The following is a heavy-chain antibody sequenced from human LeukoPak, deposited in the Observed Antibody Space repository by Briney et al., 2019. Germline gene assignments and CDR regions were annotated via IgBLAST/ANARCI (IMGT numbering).Heavy chain of an antibody. CDR2: INHSGST. Sequence: SETLSLTCAVYGGSFSGYYWSWIRQPPGKGLEWIGEINHSGSTNYNPPLKSRVTISVDTSKNQFSLKLSSVTAADTAVYYCAKRNWGSGDFDYWGQGTLVTVSS. J-gene: IGHJ4*02. D-gene: IGHD7-27*01. V-gene: IGHV4-34*01. CDR3: AKRNWGSGDFDY. CDR1: GGSFSGYY.